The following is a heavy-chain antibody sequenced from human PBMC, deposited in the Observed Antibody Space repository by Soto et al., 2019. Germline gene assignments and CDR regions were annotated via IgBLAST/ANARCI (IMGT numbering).Heavy chain of an antibody. CDR1: GFTFNTYA. CDR2: IGGSGGAT. Sequence: PGGSLRLSCAASGFTFNTYAMSWVRQAPGKGLDWVSAIGGSGGATYYADSVKGRFNISRDNSVHTLYLHMNSLRAEDSAIYYCAKGQKRIDFWGQGTLVTVSS. V-gene: IGHV3-23*01. CDR3: AKGQKRIDF. J-gene: IGHJ4*02.